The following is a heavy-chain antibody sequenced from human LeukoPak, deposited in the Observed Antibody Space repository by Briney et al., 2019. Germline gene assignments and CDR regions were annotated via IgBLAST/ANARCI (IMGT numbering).Heavy chain of an antibody. CDR1: GYTFTGYY. Sequence: EASVKVSCKASGYTFTGYYMHWVRQAPGQGLEWMGWINPNSGGTNYAQKFQGRVTMTRDTSISTAYMELSRLRSDDAAVYYCATLGDTIFGVVIQVDYWGQGTLVTVSS. D-gene: IGHD3-3*01. CDR3: ATLGDTIFGVVIQVDY. J-gene: IGHJ4*02. V-gene: IGHV1-2*02. CDR2: INPNSGGT.